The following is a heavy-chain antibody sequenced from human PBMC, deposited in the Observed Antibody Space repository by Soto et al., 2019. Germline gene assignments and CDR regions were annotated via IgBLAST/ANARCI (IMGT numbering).Heavy chain of an antibody. D-gene: IGHD2-15*01. Sequence: QVQLVQSGAEVKRPGASVKVSCKASGYTFTTYYMHWVRQAPGQGLEWLGIINPNGGSTTYEQKFKGRVTMTRDPATSTVYLELSSLRSEDTAVYYCARAGYCSGGTCFHGNCDYWGQGTLVTVSA. CDR2: INPNGGST. CDR1: GYTFTTYY. V-gene: IGHV1-46*01. J-gene: IGHJ4*02. CDR3: ARAGYCSGGTCFHGNCDY.